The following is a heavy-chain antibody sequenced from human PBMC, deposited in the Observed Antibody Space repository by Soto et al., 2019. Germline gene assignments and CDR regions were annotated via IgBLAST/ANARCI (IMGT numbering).Heavy chain of an antibody. CDR2: IRGNSGFT. CDR1: GCSFDDYA. V-gene: IGHV3-9*01. D-gene: IGHD6-13*01. Sequence: GGSLRLSCAASGCSFDDYAMHWVRQAPGKGLEWVSGIRGNSGFTGYADSVKGRLTICRDNAKNCLYLHMSSLRAEDTAFYYCAEDLGYSSSWYHFEYWGQRTLVSVSS. J-gene: IGHJ4*02. CDR3: AEDLGYSSSWYHFEY.